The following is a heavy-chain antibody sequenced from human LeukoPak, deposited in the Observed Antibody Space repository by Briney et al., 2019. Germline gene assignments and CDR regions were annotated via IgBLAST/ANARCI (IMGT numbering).Heavy chain of an antibody. CDR3: ARSWEYYDSSGYQGDSGFDY. Sequence: PSQTLSLTXTVSGGSISSGDYYWSWIRQPPGKGLEWIGYIYYSGSTYYNPSLKSRVTISVDTSNNQFSLRLSSVTAADTAVYYCARSWEYYDSSGYQGDSGFDYWGQGTLVTVSS. V-gene: IGHV4-30-4*08. D-gene: IGHD3-22*01. CDR2: IYYSGST. J-gene: IGHJ4*02. CDR1: GGSISSGDYY.